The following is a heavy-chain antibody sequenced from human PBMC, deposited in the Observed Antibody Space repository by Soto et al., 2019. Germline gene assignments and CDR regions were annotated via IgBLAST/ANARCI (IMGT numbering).Heavy chain of an antibody. V-gene: IGHV4-31*03. Sequence: TSETLSLTCTVSGGSISSGGYYWSWIRQHPGKGLEWIGYIYYSGSTYYNPSLKSRVTISVDTSKNQFSLKLSSVTAADTAVYYCARGGTAAMVTSFDYWGQGTLVTVSS. CDR2: IYYSGST. CDR1: GGSISSGGYY. CDR3: ARGGTAAMVTSFDY. D-gene: IGHD5-18*01. J-gene: IGHJ4*02.